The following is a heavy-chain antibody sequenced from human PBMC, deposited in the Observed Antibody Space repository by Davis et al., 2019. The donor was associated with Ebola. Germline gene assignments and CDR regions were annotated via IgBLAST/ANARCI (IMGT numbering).Heavy chain of an antibody. D-gene: IGHD3-22*01. CDR3: ARGGRYYDSSGYLYYYYGMDV. Sequence: ASVKVSCKASGYTFTSYDINWVRQATGQGLEWMGWMNPNSGNTGYAQKFQGSVTMTRNTSISTAYMELSSLRSEDTAVYYCARGGRYYDSSGYLYYYYGMDVWGKGTTVTVSS. V-gene: IGHV1-8*01. CDR2: MNPNSGNT. CDR1: GYTFTSYD. J-gene: IGHJ6*04.